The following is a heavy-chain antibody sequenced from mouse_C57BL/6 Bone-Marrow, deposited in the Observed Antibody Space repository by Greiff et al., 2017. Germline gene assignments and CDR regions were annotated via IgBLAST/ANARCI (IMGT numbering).Heavy chain of an antibody. CDR3: SRWVWSYYSMDL. Sequence: QVQLKQSGAELARPGASVKLSCKASGYTFTSYGISWVKQRTGQGLEWIGEIYPRSGNTYYNEKFKGKATLTADKSSSTAYMELRSLTSEDSSVYFGSRWVWSYYSMDLAGQGISVTVPS. V-gene: IGHV1-81*01. J-gene: IGHJ4*01. CDR1: GYTFTSYG. D-gene: IGHD2-10*02. CDR2: IYPRSGNT.